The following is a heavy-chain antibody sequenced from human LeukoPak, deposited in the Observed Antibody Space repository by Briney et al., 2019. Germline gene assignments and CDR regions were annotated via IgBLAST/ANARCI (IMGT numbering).Heavy chain of an antibody. CDR3: AKWDTYYDSSGYYFY. CDR2: ISGSGGST. D-gene: IGHD3-22*01. CDR1: GFTFSSYA. V-gene: IGHV3-23*01. Sequence: GGSLRLSCAASGFTFSSYAMSWVRQAPGKGLEWVSAISGSGGSTYYADSVKGRFTISRDNSKNTLYLHMNSLRAEDTAVYYCAKWDTYYDSSGYYFYWGQGTLVTVSS. J-gene: IGHJ4*02.